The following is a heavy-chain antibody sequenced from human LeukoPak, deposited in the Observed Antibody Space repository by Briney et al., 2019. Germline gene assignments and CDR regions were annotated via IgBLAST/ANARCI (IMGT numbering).Heavy chain of an antibody. J-gene: IGHJ6*02. Sequence: ASVKVSCKASGYTFTGYYMHWVRQAPGQGLEWMGWINPNSGGTNYAQKFQGWVTMTRDTSISTAYMELSRLRSDDTAVYYCARNKLLWSRGDYYGMDVWGQGTTVTVSS. CDR3: ARNKLLWSRGDYYGMDV. CDR2: INPNSGGT. V-gene: IGHV1-2*04. D-gene: IGHD3-10*01. CDR1: GYTFTGYY.